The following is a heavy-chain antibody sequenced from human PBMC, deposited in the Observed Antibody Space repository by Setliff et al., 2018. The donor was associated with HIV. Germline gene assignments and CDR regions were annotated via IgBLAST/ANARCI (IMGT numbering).Heavy chain of an antibody. CDR3: ARGRLGFGEFSNYYGMDV. V-gene: IGHV4-59*01. D-gene: IGHD3-10*01. CDR1: GGSISSYY. Sequence: PSETLSLTCTVSGGSISSYYWSWIRQPPGKGLVWIGYIYYSGSTNYNPSLKSRVTISVDTSKNQFSLKLSSVTAADTAVYYCARGRLGFGEFSNYYGMDVWGQGTTVTVSS. J-gene: IGHJ6*02. CDR2: IYYSGST.